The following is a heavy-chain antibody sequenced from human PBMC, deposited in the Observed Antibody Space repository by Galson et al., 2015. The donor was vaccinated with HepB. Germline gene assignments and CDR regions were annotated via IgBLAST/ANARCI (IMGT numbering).Heavy chain of an antibody. Sequence: SLRLSCAASGFTFRSHGMYWVRQAPGKGLEWVALISYDGKKKDYGDSVKGRFTVSRDNSRNTLYLRMNNLSAEDTAVYYCAKDQNFWSGYYRVNIDYWGQGTLVTVSS. J-gene: IGHJ4*02. V-gene: IGHV3-30*18. CDR1: GFTFRSHG. CDR3: AKDQNFWSGYYRVNIDY. D-gene: IGHD3-3*01. CDR2: ISYDGKKK.